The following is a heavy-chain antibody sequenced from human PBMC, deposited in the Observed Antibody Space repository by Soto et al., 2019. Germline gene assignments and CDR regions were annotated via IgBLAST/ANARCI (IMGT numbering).Heavy chain of an antibody. V-gene: IGHV3-23*01. CDR2: ISGSGGST. D-gene: IGHD6-19*01. CDR1: GFTFSSYA. Sequence: GRSLRLSCAASGFTFSSYAMSWIRQAQGKGLEWVSAISGSGGSTYYADSVKGRFTISRDNSKNTLYLQMNSLRAEDTAVYYCAKFGWRYFDYWGQGTLVTVSS. CDR3: AKFGWRYFDY. J-gene: IGHJ4*02.